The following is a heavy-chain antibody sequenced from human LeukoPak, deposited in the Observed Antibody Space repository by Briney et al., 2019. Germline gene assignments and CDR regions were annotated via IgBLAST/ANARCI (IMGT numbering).Heavy chain of an antibody. Sequence: PSETLSLTCSVSGGSISSSYWSWIRQPAGKGLEWIGRIYTSGSTSYNPSLKSRVTMSVDTSKNQFSLKLSSVTAADTAVYYCANSKFFDWFDCWGQGTLVTVSS. CDR1: GGSISSSY. CDR2: IYTSGST. J-gene: IGHJ4*02. V-gene: IGHV4-4*07. CDR3: ANSKFFDWFDC. D-gene: IGHD3-9*01.